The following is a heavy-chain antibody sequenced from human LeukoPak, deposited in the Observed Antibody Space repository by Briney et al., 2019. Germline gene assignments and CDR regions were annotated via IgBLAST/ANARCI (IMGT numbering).Heavy chain of an antibody. Sequence: GGSLRLSCAASGFTFSDYEVNWARQAPGKGLEWVSYICSSGSPIYYADSVKGGFSISRDTAKNSLYLQMNSLRAEDTAVYYCARGGSSRPLAHWGQGTLVTVSS. V-gene: IGHV3-48*03. CDR3: ARGGSSRPLAH. J-gene: IGHJ4*02. CDR2: ICSSGSPI. D-gene: IGHD1-1*01. CDR1: GFTFSDYE.